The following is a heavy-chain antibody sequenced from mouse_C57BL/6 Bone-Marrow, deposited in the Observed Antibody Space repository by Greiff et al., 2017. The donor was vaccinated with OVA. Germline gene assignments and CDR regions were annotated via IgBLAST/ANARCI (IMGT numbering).Heavy chain of an antibody. J-gene: IGHJ4*01. CDR2: INTSSGYT. Sequence: QVQLQQSGAELVKPGASVKLSCKASGYTFTSYWMHWVKQRPGQGLEWIGYINTSSGYTKYNQKFKDKAKLTADKSSSTAYMQLSSLTYEDSAVYYCARATTVVNYYAMDYWGQGTSVTVSS. V-gene: IGHV1-7*01. D-gene: IGHD1-1*01. CDR1: GYTFTSYW. CDR3: ARATTVVNYYAMDY.